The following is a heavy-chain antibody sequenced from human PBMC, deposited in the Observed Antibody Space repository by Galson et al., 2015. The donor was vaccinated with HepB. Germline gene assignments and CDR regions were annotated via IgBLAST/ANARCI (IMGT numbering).Heavy chain of an antibody. V-gene: IGHV4-39*07. J-gene: IGHJ6*02. CDR3: ARDLWQAGHYFGMDV. CDR2: MLYDGTT. Sequence: SETLSLTCSVSGDSVNSPRHFWAWIRRPPGKGLEYVGSMLYDGTTYLSPSLKSRITLSMDKSKNTVFLQMSGLRADDTAIYYCARDLWQAGHYFGMDVWGQGTTITVSS. CDR1: GDSVNSPRHF. D-gene: IGHD2/OR15-2a*01.